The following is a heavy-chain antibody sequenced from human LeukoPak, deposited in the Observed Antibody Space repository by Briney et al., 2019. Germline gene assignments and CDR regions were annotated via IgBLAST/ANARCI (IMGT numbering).Heavy chain of an antibody. CDR1: GYTFTSYG. J-gene: IGHJ4*02. CDR3: ARGRRLVGATTGSYFDY. D-gene: IGHD1-26*01. V-gene: IGHV1-18*01. Sequence: ASVKVSCKASGYTFTSYGISWVRQAPGQGLEWMGWISAYNGNTNYAQKLQDRVTMTTDTSTSTAYMELRSLRSDDTAVYYCARGRRLVGATTGSYFDYWGQGTLVAVSS. CDR2: ISAYNGNT.